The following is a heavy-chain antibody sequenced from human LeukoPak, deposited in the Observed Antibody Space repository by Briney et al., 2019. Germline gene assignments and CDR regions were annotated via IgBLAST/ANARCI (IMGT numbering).Heavy chain of an antibody. Sequence: GGTLRLSCAASTFTFSDYWMSWVRQAPGKGLESVADINRDGSEKYYVDSVRGRFTISRDNAKNSLFLQMNTLRAEDTAVYYCARGEYDILTYFDYWGQGTLVTVSS. CDR3: ARGEYDILTYFDY. CDR1: TFTFSDYW. V-gene: IGHV3-7*01. D-gene: IGHD3-9*01. J-gene: IGHJ4*02. CDR2: INRDGSEK.